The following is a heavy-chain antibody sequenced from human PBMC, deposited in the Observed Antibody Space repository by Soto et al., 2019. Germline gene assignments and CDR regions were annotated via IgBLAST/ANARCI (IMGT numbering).Heavy chain of an antibody. CDR2: ISAYNGNT. CDR1: GYSFTSYG. Sequence: GASVKVSCKASGYSFTSYGISWVRQAPGQGLEWMGWISAYNGNTYYAQRLQGRVTMTTDTSTTTTYMEPRSLRSDDTAVYYCARELLEISGSYYKDDFDIWGQGTMVTVS. V-gene: IGHV1-18*01. D-gene: IGHD3-10*01. CDR3: ARELLEISGSYYKDDFDI. J-gene: IGHJ3*02.